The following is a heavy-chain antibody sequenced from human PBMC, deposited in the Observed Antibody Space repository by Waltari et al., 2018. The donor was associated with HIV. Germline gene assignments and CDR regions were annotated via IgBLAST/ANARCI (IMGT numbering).Heavy chain of an antibody. CDR3: ARTPYSSSWFLIDY. Sequence: QVQLQQSGPGLVKPSQTLSLTCAISGASVSSNSAAWTWIRKSPSRGLEWLGRPYYRSKWYNDYAVSVKSRITINPDTSKNQFSLQLNSVTPEDTAVYYCARTPYSSSWFLIDYWGQGTLVTVSS. J-gene: IGHJ4*02. CDR1: GASVSSNSAA. CDR2: PYYRSKWYN. V-gene: IGHV6-1*01. D-gene: IGHD6-13*01.